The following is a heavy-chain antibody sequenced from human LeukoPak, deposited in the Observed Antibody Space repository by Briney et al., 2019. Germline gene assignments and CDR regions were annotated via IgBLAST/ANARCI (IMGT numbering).Heavy chain of an antibody. CDR1: GGFISDYY. J-gene: IGHJ5*02. CDR2: IYHSGST. D-gene: IGHD3-10*01. Sequence: PSETLSLTCTVSGGFISDYYWSWIRQPPGKGLEWIGYIYHSGSTYYNPSLKSRVTISVDGSKNQFSLKLSSVTAADTAVYYCARGVYYGSGSYTCWFDPWGQGTLVTVSS. V-gene: IGHV4-59*12. CDR3: ARGVYYGSGSYTCWFDP.